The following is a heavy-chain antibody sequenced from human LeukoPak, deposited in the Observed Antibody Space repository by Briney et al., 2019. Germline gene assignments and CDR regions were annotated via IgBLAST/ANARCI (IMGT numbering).Heavy chain of an antibody. D-gene: IGHD6-19*01. J-gene: IGHJ4*02. CDR1: GGSISSYY. Sequence: SETLSLTCTVSGGSISSYYWSWIRQPPGKGLEWIGYIYYSGSTNYNPSLKSRVTISVDTSKNQFSLKLSSVAAADTAAYYCARGQWLVHFDYWGQGTLVTVSS. CDR2: IYYSGST. V-gene: IGHV4-59*01. CDR3: ARGQWLVHFDY.